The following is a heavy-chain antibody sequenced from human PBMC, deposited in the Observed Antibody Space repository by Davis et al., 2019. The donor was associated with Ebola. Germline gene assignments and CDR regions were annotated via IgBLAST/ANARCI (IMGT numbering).Heavy chain of an antibody. CDR1: GFTFSVYW. V-gene: IGHV3-21*01. CDR3: ARVSTASGNFYYYMDV. D-gene: IGHD6-6*01. CDR2: TSSSSDYI. J-gene: IGHJ6*03. Sequence: GGSLRLSCEVSGFTFSVYWMSWVRQAPGKGLEWVSSTSSSSDYIYYADSVKGRFTISRDNAKNSLYLQMNSLRAEDTAVYYCARVSTASGNFYYYMDVWGKGTTVTVSS.